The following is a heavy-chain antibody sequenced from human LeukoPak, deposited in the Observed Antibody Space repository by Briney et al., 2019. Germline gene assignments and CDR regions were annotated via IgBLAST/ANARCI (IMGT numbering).Heavy chain of an antibody. V-gene: IGHV4-34*01. D-gene: IGHD3-10*01. CDR1: GGSFSGYY. J-gene: IGHJ5*02. Sequence: SETLSLTCAVYGGSFSGYYWSWIRQPPGKGLEWIGEINHSGSTNYNPSLKSRVTISVDTSKNQFSLKLSSVTAADTAVYYCARYYWFDPWGQGTLVTVSS. CDR2: INHSGST. CDR3: ARYYWFDP.